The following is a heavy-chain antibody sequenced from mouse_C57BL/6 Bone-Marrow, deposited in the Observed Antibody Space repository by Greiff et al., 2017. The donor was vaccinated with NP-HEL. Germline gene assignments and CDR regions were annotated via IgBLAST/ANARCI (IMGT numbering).Heavy chain of an antibody. CDR2: ISSGGSYT. CDR3: ARDPLYYYGSSPYAMDY. V-gene: IGHV5-6*01. CDR1: GFTFSSYG. D-gene: IGHD1-1*01. Sequence: VQLQQSGGDLVKPGGSLKLSCAASGFTFSSYGMSWVRQTPDKRLEWVATISSGGSYTYYPDSVKGRFTISRDNAKNTLYLQMSSLKSEDTAMYYCARDPLYYYGSSPYAMDYWGQGTSVTVSS. J-gene: IGHJ4*01.